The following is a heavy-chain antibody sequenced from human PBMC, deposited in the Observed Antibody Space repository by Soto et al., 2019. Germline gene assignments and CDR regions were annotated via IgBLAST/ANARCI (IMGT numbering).Heavy chain of an antibody. Sequence: GGSLRLSCATSGLTFSNYAMSWVRQAPGGGLEWVSSMSGSSSTTYYADSVRGRFTISRDRSKNTLYLQMSSLRAEDTALYYCAKNQERELPRVIDFWGQGTLVTV. V-gene: IGHV3-23*01. D-gene: IGHD1-7*01. J-gene: IGHJ4*02. CDR3: AKNQERELPRVIDF. CDR1: GLTFSNYA. CDR2: MSGSSSTT.